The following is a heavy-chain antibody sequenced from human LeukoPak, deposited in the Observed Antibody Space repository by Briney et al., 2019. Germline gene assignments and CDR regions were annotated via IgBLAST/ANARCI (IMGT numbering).Heavy chain of an antibody. CDR3: GRGKTGIFDY. J-gene: IGHJ4*02. CDR1: GDSFSSNSVA. D-gene: IGHD7-27*01. V-gene: IGHV6-1*01. Sequence: SQTLSLTCAISGDSFSSNSVAWHWIRQSPSRGLEWLGRTYYRSNWYNDYAVSVKSRITINPDTSKNQFSLQLNSVTPEDTAVYYCGRGKTGIFDYWGQGTLVTVSS. CDR2: TYYRSNWYN.